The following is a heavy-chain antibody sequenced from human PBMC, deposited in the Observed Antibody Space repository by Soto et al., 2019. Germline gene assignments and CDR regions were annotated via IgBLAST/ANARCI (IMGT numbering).Heavy chain of an antibody. CDR1: GFTFSSYS. D-gene: IGHD6-13*01. V-gene: IGHV3-21*01. CDR3: ASDRESSFPGGMDV. J-gene: IGHJ6*02. CDR2: ISSRSSYI. Sequence: EVQLVESGGGLVKPGGSLRLSCAASGFTFSSYSMNWVRQAPGKGLEWVSSISSRSSYIYYADPVKGRFTISLANAQNSLYLQMHSLRAEDTAVYYCASDRESSFPGGMDVWGQGTTVTFSS.